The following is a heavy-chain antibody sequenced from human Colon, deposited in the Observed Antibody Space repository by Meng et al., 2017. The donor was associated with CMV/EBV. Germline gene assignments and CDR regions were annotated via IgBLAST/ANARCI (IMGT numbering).Heavy chain of an antibody. J-gene: IGHJ6*02. CDR1: SGSISNYN. Sequence: LSCTVSSGSISNYNFNWIRQSPGKGLEWIGNIFYTGSTNYNPSFESRVTISIDTSKNKFSLNLNSVTAADTAVYYCAAAGLSGGMDVWGQGTTVTVSS. V-gene: IGHV4-59*01. CDR2: IFYTGST. CDR3: AAAGLSGGMDV.